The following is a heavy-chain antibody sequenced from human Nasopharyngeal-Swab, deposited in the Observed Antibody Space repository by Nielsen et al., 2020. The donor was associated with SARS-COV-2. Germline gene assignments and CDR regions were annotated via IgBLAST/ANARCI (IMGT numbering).Heavy chain of an antibody. D-gene: IGHD6-19*01. J-gene: IGHJ4*02. Sequence: WIRQPPGKGPEWIGYIYYSGSTNYSPSLESRVTISVDTSKNQFSLKLSSVTAADTAVYYCAGAVAGTEWDYWGQGTLVTVSS. V-gene: IGHV4-59*01. CDR3: AGAVAGTEWDY. CDR2: IYYSGST.